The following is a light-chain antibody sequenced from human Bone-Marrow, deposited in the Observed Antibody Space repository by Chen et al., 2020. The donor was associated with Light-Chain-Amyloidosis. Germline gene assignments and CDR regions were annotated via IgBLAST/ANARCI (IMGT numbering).Light chain of an antibody. CDR2: EDD. J-gene: IGLJ3*02. V-gene: IGLV6-57*01. CDR3: QWYQGSSQGV. Sequence: NFMLTQPHSVSESPGKPVIISCTRSSGSIATNYVQWYQQHPGSSPPTVIYEDDQRPSGVPDRCSGSLDWSSDSASLSISGRKTEDEADYYSQWYQGSSQGVFGGGSKL. CDR1: SGSIATNY.